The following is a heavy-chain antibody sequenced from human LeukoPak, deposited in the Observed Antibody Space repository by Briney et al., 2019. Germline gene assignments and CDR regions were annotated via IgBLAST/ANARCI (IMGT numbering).Heavy chain of an antibody. D-gene: IGHD2-21*02. CDR1: GYTFTGYY. Sequence: ASVKVSCKASGYTFTGYYMHWVRQAPGQGLEWMGWINPNSGGTNYAQKFQGRVTMTGDTSISTAYMELSRLRSDDTAVYYCARDAAYCGGDCYSDYWGQGTLVTVSS. V-gene: IGHV1-2*02. CDR2: INPNSGGT. CDR3: ARDAAYCGGDCYSDY. J-gene: IGHJ4*02.